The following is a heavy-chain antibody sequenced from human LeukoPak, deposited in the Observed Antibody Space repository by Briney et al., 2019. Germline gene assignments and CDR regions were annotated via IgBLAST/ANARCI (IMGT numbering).Heavy chain of an antibody. CDR2: IYYSGST. V-gene: IGHV4-31*03. J-gene: IGHJ4*02. CDR3: ARLRGIAVAGKDPGFDY. CDR1: GGSISSGGYY. D-gene: IGHD6-19*01. Sequence: SETLSLTCTVSGGSISSGGYYWSWIRQHPGKGLEWIGYIYYSGSTYYNPSLKSRVTISVDTSKNQFSLKLSSVTAADTAVYYCARLRGIAVAGKDPGFDYWGQGTLVTVSS.